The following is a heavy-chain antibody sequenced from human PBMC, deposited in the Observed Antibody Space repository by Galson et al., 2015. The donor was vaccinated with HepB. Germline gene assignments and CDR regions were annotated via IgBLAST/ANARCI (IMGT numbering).Heavy chain of an antibody. CDR2: IWYDGSNK. CDR1: GFTFSSYG. V-gene: IGHV3-33*01. Sequence: SLRLSCAASGFTFSSYGMHWVRQAPGKGLEWVAVIWYDGSNKYYADSVKGRFTISRDNSKNTLYLQMNSLRAEDTAVYYCARGTTVTPFDYWGQGTLVTVSS. J-gene: IGHJ4*02. CDR3: ARGTTVTPFDY. D-gene: IGHD4-17*01.